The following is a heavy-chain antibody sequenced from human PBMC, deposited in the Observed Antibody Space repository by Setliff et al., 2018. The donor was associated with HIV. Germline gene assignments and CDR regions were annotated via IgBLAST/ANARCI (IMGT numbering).Heavy chain of an antibody. CDR3: ALPYCSGGNCWSSASLPPAGWFDP. V-gene: IGHV1-69*05. CDR2: IIPMFGTG. D-gene: IGHD2-15*01. J-gene: IGHJ5*02. CDR1: GGTFSSYG. Sequence: SVKVSCKTSGGTFSSYGISWVRQAPGQGLEWMGGIIPMFGTGFYAQKFQGRVTITTDESTNTVYMELSSLRSDDTAVYYCALPYCSGGNCWSSASLPPAGWFDPWGQGTLVTVSS.